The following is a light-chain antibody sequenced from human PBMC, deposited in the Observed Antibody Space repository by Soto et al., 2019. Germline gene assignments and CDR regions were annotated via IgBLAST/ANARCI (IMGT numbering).Light chain of an antibody. Sequence: QSALTQPPSVSGSPGQSVTISCTGTSSDVGNYNYVTWYQQHPGKAPKLMIYDVNKRPSGVPDRFSGSKSGNTASLTISGLQAEDEADYYCCSYAGGFYVFGTGTKLTVL. CDR3: CSYAGGFYV. CDR1: SSDVGNYNY. V-gene: IGLV2-11*01. J-gene: IGLJ1*01. CDR2: DVN.